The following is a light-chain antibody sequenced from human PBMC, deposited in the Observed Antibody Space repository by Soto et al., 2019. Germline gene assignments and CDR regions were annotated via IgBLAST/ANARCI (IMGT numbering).Light chain of an antibody. V-gene: IGLV1-40*01. CDR1: RSNIGAGYD. CDR2: GNS. J-gene: IGLJ2*01. CDR3: QSYDSSLSVV. Sequence: QSVLTQPPSVSGAPGQRVTISCTGSRSNIGAGYDVHWYQQLPGTAPKLLIYGNSNRPSGVPDRFSGSKSGTSASLAITGLQAEDEADYYCQSYDSSLSVVFGGRTKVTVL.